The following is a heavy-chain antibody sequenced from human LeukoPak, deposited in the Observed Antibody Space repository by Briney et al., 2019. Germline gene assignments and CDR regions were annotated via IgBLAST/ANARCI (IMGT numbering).Heavy chain of an antibody. J-gene: IGHJ6*03. Sequence: SETQSLTCTVSGGSISSYYWSWIRQPPGKGLEWIGYIYYSGSTNYNPSLKSRVTISVDTSKNQFSLKLSSVTAADTAVYYCARESNSGAAAGDYYYYYYMDVWGKGTTVTVSS. V-gene: IGHV4-59*01. CDR1: GGSISSYY. CDR3: ARESNSGAAAGDYYYYYYMDV. CDR2: IYYSGST. D-gene: IGHD6-13*01.